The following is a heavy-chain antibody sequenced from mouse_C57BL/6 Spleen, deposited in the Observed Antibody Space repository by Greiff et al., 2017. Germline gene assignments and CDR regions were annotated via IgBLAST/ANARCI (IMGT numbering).Heavy chain of an antibody. V-gene: IGHV1-42*01. D-gene: IGHD2-3*01. Sequence: EVQLQQSGPELVKPGASVKISCKASGYSFTGYYMNWVKQSPEKSLEWIGEINPSTGGTTYNQKFKAKATLTVDKSSSTAYMQRKSLTSEDSAVYYCARRSRLLLWYFDVWGTGTTVTVSS. CDR3: ARRSRLLLWYFDV. CDR2: INPSTGGT. J-gene: IGHJ1*03. CDR1: GYSFTGYY.